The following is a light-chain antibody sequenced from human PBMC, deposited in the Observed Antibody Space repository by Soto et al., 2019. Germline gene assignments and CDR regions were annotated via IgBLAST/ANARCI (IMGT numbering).Light chain of an antibody. Sequence: IQMPQYPSTLSASVGDRVTITCRASQSISSWLAWYQQKPGKAPKLLIYKASSLESGVPSRFSGSGSGTEFTLTISSLQPDDFATYYCQQYNSYSLTFGQGTKVDIK. J-gene: IGKJ1*01. V-gene: IGKV1-5*03. CDR1: QSISSW. CDR3: QQYNSYSLT. CDR2: KAS.